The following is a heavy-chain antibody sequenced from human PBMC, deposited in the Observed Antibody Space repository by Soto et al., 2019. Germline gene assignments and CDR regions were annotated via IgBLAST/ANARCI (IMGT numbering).Heavy chain of an antibody. V-gene: IGHV3-21*04. J-gene: IGHJ4*02. D-gene: IGHD2-21*02. CDR2: ISSSSSYI. CDR3: ARDEAYCGGDCYSAIGLFDY. Sequence: PGGSLRLSCAASGFTFSSYSMNWVRQAPGKGLEWVSSISSSSSYIYYADSVKGRFTISRDNAKNSLYLQMNSLRAEDTAVYYCARDEAYCGGDCYSAIGLFDYWGQGTLVTVSS. CDR1: GFTFSSYS.